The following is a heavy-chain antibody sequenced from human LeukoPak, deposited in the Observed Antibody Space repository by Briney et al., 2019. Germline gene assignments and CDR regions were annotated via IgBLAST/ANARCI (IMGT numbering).Heavy chain of an antibody. CDR1: AGSIRSSSFF. J-gene: IGHJ3*02. Sequence: SETLSLTCTVSAGSIRSSSFFWDWIRQPPGKGLEWIGSIYYSGSTYYNPSLKSRVTMSIDTSKNQFSLNLSSVTAADTAVYYCARDWGLGPYDAFDIWGQGTMVTVSS. V-gene: IGHV4-39*01. CDR2: IYYSGST. D-gene: IGHD7-27*01. CDR3: ARDWGLGPYDAFDI.